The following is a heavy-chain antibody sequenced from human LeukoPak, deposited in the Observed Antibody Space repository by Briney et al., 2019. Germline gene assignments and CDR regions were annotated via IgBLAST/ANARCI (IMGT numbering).Heavy chain of an antibody. D-gene: IGHD6-19*01. J-gene: IGHJ4*02. Sequence: ASVRVSCKASGYTFTGYYMHWVRQAPGQGLEWMGWINPNSGGTNYAQKFQGRVTMTRDTSISTAYMELSRLRSDDTAVYYCARDLASPLIAVAGTFHYWGQGTLVTVSS. CDR2: INPNSGGT. V-gene: IGHV1-2*02. CDR3: ARDLASPLIAVAGTFHY. CDR1: GYTFTGYY.